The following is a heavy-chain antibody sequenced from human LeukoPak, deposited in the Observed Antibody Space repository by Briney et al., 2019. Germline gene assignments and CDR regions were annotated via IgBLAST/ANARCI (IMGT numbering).Heavy chain of an antibody. V-gene: IGHV3-53*01. CDR1: GFTVSSNY. J-gene: IGHJ4*02. Sequence: QTGGSLRLSCAASGFTVSSNYMSWVRQAPGKGLEWVSVIYSGGSTYYADSVKGRFTISRDNAKNSLYLQMNSLRAEDTAVYYRARDRFGGDYDMDYWGQGTLVTVSS. CDR3: ARDRFGGDYDMDY. D-gene: IGHD4-17*01. CDR2: IYSGGST.